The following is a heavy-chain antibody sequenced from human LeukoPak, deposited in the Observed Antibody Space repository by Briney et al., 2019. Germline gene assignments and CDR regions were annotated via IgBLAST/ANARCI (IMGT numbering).Heavy chain of an antibody. CDR1: GFTVSSNY. J-gene: IGHJ4*02. Sequence: GGSLRLSCAASGFTVSSNYMSWVRQAPGKGLEWVSVIYSGGSTYYADSVKGRFTISRHNSKNTLYLQMNSLRAEDTAVYYCARAPPYVSGAYDYWGQETLVTVSS. CDR3: ARAPPYVSGAYDY. V-gene: IGHV3-53*04. CDR2: IYSGGST. D-gene: IGHD1-26*01.